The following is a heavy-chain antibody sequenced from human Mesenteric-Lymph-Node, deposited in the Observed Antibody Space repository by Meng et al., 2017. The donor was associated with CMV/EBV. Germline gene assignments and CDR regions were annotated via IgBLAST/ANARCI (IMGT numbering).Heavy chain of an antibody. D-gene: IGHD2-2*01. Sequence: ASVKVSCKASGYTFTNYYMHWVRQAPGQGLEWMGWINPNSGGTNYAQKFQGRVTMTRDTSISTAYMELSRLRSDDTAVYYCARDRIGTGYCSSTSCYHYYYGMDVWGQGTTVTVSS. CDR3: ARDRIGTGYCSSTSCYHYYYGMDV. V-gene: IGHV1-2*02. CDR1: GYTFTNYY. CDR2: INPNSGGT. J-gene: IGHJ6*02.